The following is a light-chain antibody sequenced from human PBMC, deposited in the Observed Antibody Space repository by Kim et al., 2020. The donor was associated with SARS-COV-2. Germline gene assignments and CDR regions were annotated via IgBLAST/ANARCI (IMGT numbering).Light chain of an antibody. V-gene: IGLV2-8*01. CDR1: NSDIGTYHF. J-gene: IGLJ1*01. CDR2: DVT. Sequence: GQSVTISCTVTNSDIGTYHFVSWYQQVPGTAPKLIIYDVTERPSGVPDRFSGSKSGNTASLTVSGLQAEDEADYYCVSYAGTNIYVFGTGTKVTVL. CDR3: VSYAGTNIYV.